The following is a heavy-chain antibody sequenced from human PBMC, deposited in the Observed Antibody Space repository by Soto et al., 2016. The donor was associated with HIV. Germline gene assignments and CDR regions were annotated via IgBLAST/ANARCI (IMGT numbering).Heavy chain of an antibody. CDR1: SYTFTSHG. J-gene: IGHJ4*02. V-gene: IGHV1-18*01. CDR2: ISTYDANT. D-gene: IGHD3-10*02. CDR3: ARDPPYHDVDGGDF. Sequence: QVQLMQSGAEVKKPGASVKVSCKASSYTFTSHGITWVRQAPGQGLEWMGWISTYDANTKYAQKFQGRVIMTTDTSTSTAYMELRTLKSEDTAVYYCARDPPYHDVDGGDFWGQGTLVTVSS.